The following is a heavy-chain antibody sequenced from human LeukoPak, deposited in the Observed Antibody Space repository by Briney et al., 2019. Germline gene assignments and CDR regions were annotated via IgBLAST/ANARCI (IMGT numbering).Heavy chain of an antibody. CDR2: ISSSSSYI. Sequence: GGSLRLSCAASGFTFSSYSMNWVRQAPGKGLEWVSSISSSSSYIYYADSVKGRFTISRDNAKNSLYLQMNSLRAEDTAVYYCARVCSGYDLRYFDLWGRGTLVTVSS. CDR1: GFTFSSYS. V-gene: IGHV3-21*01. CDR3: ARVCSGYDLRYFDL. D-gene: IGHD5-12*01. J-gene: IGHJ2*01.